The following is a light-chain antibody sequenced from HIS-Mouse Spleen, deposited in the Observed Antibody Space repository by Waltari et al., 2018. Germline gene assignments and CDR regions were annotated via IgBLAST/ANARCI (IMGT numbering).Light chain of an antibody. Sequence: SYELTQPPSVSVYPGQTARITRSGDALPKKYSYWYLQKSGQAPVLVIYGDSKRPSGIPERFSGSSSGTMATLTISGAQVEDEADYYCYSTDSSGNHRVFGGGTKLTVL. CDR1: ALPKKY. V-gene: IGLV3-10*01. CDR3: YSTDSSGNHRV. CDR2: GDS. J-gene: IGLJ2*01.